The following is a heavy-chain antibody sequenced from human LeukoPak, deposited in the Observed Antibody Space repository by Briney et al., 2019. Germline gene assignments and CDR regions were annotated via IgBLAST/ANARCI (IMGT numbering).Heavy chain of an antibody. V-gene: IGHV1-2*02. D-gene: IGHD6-19*01. J-gene: IGHJ4*02. CDR2: INPNSGGT. CDR1: GHTFTGYY. CDR3: AQSSGWDSLKY. Sequence: ASVKVSCKASGHTFTGYYMHWVRQAPAQGLEWMGWINPNSGGTNHAQKFQGRVSMTRDTSISTAYMELSRLRSDDTAVYYCAQSSGWDSLKYWGQGTLVTVSS.